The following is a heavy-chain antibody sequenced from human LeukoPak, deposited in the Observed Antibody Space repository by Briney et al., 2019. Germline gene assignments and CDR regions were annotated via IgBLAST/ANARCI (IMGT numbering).Heavy chain of an antibody. CDR3: ARRRSSSWTGGDI. D-gene: IGHD6-13*01. J-gene: IGHJ3*02. Sequence: SATLSLTCAVSGGSFSGYYWSWIRQPPGKGLEWIGEINHSGSTNYNPSLQSRVTISVDTSKNQFSLKLSSVTAADTAVYYCARRRSSSWTGGDIWGQGTMVTVSS. CDR1: GGSFSGYY. CDR2: INHSGST. V-gene: IGHV4-34*01.